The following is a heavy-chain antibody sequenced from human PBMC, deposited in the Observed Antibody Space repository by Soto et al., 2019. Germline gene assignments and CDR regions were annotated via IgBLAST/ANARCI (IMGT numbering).Heavy chain of an antibody. CDR3: VRRHVSATGIDWFDP. CDR2: INAANGDT. D-gene: IGHD6-13*01. V-gene: IGHV1-3*01. J-gene: IGHJ5*02. CDR1: GYTFTSYG. Sequence: ASVKVSCKASGYTFTSYGIHWVRQAPGQRLEWMGWINAANGDTKYSPKFQGRVTITRDTSASTAYMELSSLRSEDTAVYYCVRRHVSATGIDWFDPWGQGTLVTVS.